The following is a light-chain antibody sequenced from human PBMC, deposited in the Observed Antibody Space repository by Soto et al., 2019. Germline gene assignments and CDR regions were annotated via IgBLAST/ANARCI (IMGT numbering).Light chain of an antibody. CDR3: QQYDNSPRT. CDR2: GAS. V-gene: IGKV3-20*01. CDR1: QSISSSY. Sequence: EIVLTPAPGTLSLSPGERATLSCSASQSISSSYLAWYQQKPGQAPRLLIYGASSRPTGIPYRFSGSGSGTDFTLTISSLQPEDFAVYYCQQYDNSPRTLGQGTKVDIK. J-gene: IGKJ1*01.